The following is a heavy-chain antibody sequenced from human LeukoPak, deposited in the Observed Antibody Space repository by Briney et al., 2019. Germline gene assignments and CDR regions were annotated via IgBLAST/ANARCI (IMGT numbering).Heavy chain of an antibody. J-gene: IGHJ4*02. CDR2: IYYSGTT. CDR1: GSSVSSGNFY. V-gene: IGHV4-61*01. CDR3: ARSGLRSYYDSRDHFDY. D-gene: IGHD3-22*01. Sequence: SETPSLTCTVSGSSVSSGNFYWYWIRQPPEKGLEWIGYIYYSGTTNYNPSLKSRVTISLDTSKNQFSLKLNSVTAADTAVYYCARSGLRSYYDSRDHFDYWGQGTLVTVSS.